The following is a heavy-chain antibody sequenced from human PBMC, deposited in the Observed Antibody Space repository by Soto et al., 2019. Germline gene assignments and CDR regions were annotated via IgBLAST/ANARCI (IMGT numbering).Heavy chain of an antibody. Sequence: QVQLVQSGAEVKKPGASVKVSCKASGYTFSSYGISWVRQAPGQGLEWMGWIRAYNGNRNYAQKLQGRGTMTADTSTSTASMPLRSMRPDDTAVYYCARDLPPMDVWGQGTTVTVSS. V-gene: IGHV1-18*01. CDR2: IRAYNGNR. CDR1: GYTFSSYG. J-gene: IGHJ6*02. CDR3: ARDLPPMDV.